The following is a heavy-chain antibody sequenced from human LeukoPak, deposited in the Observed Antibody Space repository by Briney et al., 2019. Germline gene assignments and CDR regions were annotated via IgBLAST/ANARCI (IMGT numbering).Heavy chain of an antibody. D-gene: IGHD6-6*01. V-gene: IGHV3-9*01. CDR2: ISWNSGSI. CDR3: AKANAGIAARHGMDV. J-gene: IGHJ6*02. CDR1: GFTFDDYA. Sequence: GRSLRLSCAASGFTFDDYAMHWVRQAPGKGLEWVSGISWNSGSIGYADSVKGRFTIPRDNAKNSLYLQMNSLRAEDTALYYCAKANAGIAARHGMDVWGQGTTVTVSS.